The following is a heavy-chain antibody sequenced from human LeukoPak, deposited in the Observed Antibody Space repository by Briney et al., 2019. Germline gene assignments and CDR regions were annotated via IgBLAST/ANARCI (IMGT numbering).Heavy chain of an antibody. CDR1: GGSISSYY. D-gene: IGHD3-10*01. J-gene: IGHJ4*02. V-gene: IGHV4-59*01. CDR2: IYYSGST. CDR3: ARDSLPYRACENYFDY. Sequence: PSETLSLTCTVSGGSISSYYWSWIRQPPGKGLEWIGYIYYSGSTNYNPSLKSRVTISVDTSKNQFSLKLSSVTAADTAVYYCARDSLPYRACENYFDYWGQGTLVTVSS.